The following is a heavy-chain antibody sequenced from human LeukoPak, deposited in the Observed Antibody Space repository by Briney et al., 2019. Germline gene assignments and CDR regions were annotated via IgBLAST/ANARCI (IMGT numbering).Heavy chain of an antibody. J-gene: IGHJ4*02. CDR1: GGSISNGGFY. V-gene: IGHV4-31*03. CDR2: ISDSGYT. D-gene: IGHD6-6*01. CDR3: ARYSSSSGYFDY. Sequence: PSETLSLTCTVSGGSISNGGFYWSWIRQHPGKGLEWIGYISDSGYTYYNPSLKSRVSISVDRSKNQFSLKLSSVTAADTAVYYCARYSSSSGYFDYWGQGTLVTVSS.